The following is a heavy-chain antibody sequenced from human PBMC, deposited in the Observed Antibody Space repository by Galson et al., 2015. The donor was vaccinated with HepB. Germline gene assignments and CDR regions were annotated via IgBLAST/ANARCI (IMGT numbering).Heavy chain of an antibody. V-gene: IGHV3-30*03. CDR1: GFTFSTYG. Sequence: SLRLSCAASGFTFSTYGMHWVRQVPGKGLEWVAVISSDGNKRYYVDSVKGRFTISRDNSKTTLYLQMDSLRAEDTAVYYCARGRYQQLFDSWGQGTLVTVSS. J-gene: IGHJ4*02. CDR3: ARGRYQQLFDS. D-gene: IGHD2-2*01. CDR2: ISSDGNKR.